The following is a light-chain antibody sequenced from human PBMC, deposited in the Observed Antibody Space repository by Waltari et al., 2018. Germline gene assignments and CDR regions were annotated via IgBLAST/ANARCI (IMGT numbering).Light chain of an antibody. CDR2: AAA. Sequence: DIQMTQSPSSLSASVGDRVTITCRASQGISNYLAWYQQKPGKVPKFLIYAAAALESGVPSRFSGSGSGTHFTFTISSLQPEDAATYYCQNYNSALRTFGQGTKVEIK. CDR3: QNYNSALRT. J-gene: IGKJ1*01. CDR1: QGISNY. V-gene: IGKV1-27*01.